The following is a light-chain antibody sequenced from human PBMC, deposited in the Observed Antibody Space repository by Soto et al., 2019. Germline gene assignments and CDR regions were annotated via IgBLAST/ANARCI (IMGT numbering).Light chain of an antibody. CDR2: STS. Sequence: EIVLTQSPGTLSLSPGERVTLSCRASQSVGTSWLAWYQQKPRQSPRLIIYSTSSRATGIPERFSGSGSETDFALTISRLEPEDSAVYYCQQYASSQWTFGQGTKVEIK. V-gene: IGKV3-20*01. J-gene: IGKJ1*01. CDR3: QQYASSQWT. CDR1: QSVGTSW.